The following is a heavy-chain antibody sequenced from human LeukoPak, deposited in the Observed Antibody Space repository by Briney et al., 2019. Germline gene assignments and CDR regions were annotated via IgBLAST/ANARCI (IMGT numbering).Heavy chain of an antibody. D-gene: IGHD3-22*01. CDR3: ATVVVEPLDYYYYMDV. J-gene: IGHJ6*03. V-gene: IGHV3-30*04. Sequence: GGSLRLSCAASGFTFSSYTMHWVRQAPGKGLEWVAVISYDGSNKYYADSVKGRFTISRDNSKNTLYLQMNSLRAEDTAVYYCATVVVEPLDYYYYMDVWGKGTTVTVSS. CDR1: GFTFSSYT. CDR2: ISYDGSNK.